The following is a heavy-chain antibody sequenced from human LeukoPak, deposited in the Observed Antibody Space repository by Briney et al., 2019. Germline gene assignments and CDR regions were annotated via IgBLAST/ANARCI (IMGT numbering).Heavy chain of an antibody. D-gene: IGHD6-19*01. J-gene: IGHJ4*02. Sequence: GGSLRLSCAASGFTFSSYEMNWVRQAPGKGLAWVSYISSSGSTIYYADSVKGRFTISRDNAKNSLYLQMNSLRAEDTAVYYCARGGQWLATPFDYWGQGTLVTVSS. CDR2: ISSSGSTI. CDR3: ARGGQWLATPFDY. CDR1: GFTFSSYE. V-gene: IGHV3-48*03.